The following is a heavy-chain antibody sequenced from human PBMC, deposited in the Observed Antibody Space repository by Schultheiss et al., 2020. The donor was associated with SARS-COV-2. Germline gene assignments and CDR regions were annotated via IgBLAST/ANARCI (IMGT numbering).Heavy chain of an antibody. D-gene: IGHD6-13*01. Sequence: GGSLRLSCAASGFTFSSYAMHWVRQAPGKGLEWVALISYDGNYKYYADSVKGRFTISRDNSKNTVYLQMNSLKTEDTAVYYCTTDLSSWPYYYYYGMDVWGQGTTVTVSS. CDR2: ISYDGNYK. J-gene: IGHJ6*02. V-gene: IGHV3-30*04. CDR3: TTDLSSWPYYYYYGMDV. CDR1: GFTFSSYA.